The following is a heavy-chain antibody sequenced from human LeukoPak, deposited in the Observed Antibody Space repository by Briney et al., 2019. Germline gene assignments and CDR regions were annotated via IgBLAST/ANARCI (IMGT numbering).Heavy chain of an antibody. CDR2: ISSSSSYI. Sequence: TAGSLRLSCAASGVTFSSYSMNWVRQAPGKGLEWVSSISSSSSYIYYADSVKGRPTISRANAKNSLYLQMNRLRAEDMAVYYCARDLDIVVVPAAMGIDYWGQGTLVTVSS. D-gene: IGHD2-2*01. J-gene: IGHJ4*02. V-gene: IGHV3-21*01. CDR3: ARDLDIVVVPAAMGIDY. CDR1: GVTFSSYS.